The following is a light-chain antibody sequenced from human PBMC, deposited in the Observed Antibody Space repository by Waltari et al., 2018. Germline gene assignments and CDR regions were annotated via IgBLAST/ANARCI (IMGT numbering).Light chain of an antibody. CDR2: FTK. CDR1: SSNIGSNH. V-gene: IGLV1-47*02. J-gene: IGLJ2*01. CDR3: SAWDDGLKNVL. Sequence: QSVLTQPPSASGAPGQSVTISCSGGSSNIGSNHVYWYRQPPGTAPKLLLYFTKERLFGVPDRFSGSKSGTSASLVITGLRSEDEADYYCSAWDDGLKNVLFGRGTRLTVL.